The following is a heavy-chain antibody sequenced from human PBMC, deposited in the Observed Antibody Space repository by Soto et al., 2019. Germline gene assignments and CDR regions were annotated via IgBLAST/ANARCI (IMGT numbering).Heavy chain of an antibody. D-gene: IGHD1-20*01. CDR1: GFTFGGSA. J-gene: IGHJ3*02. V-gene: IGHV3-73*01. CDR3: TREAETYITDDALDI. CDR2: IRGKANGYAT. Sequence: VGSLRLSCAASGFTFGGSAMHWVRQASGKGLEWVGRIRGKANGYATSYAASVKGRFTISRDDSENTAYLQMNSLKTEDTAVYYCTREAETYITDDALDIWGQGTMVTV.